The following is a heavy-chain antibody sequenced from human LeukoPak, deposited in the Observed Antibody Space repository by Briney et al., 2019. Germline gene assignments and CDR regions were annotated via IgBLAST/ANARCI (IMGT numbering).Heavy chain of an antibody. CDR3: ARILAAYTTNFDY. CDR2: ISGSGGSK. D-gene: IGHD3-16*01. V-gene: IGHV3-23*01. CDR1: GFTFSSYA. J-gene: IGHJ4*02. Sequence: GGSLRLSCAASGFTFSSYAMSWVRQAPGKGLEWVSAISGSGGSKYYADSVKGRFTISRDNSKNTLYLQMNSLRAEDTAVYYCARILAAYTTNFDYWGQGTLVTVSS.